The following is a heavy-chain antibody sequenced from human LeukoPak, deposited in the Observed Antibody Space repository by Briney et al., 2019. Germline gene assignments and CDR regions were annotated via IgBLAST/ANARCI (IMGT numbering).Heavy chain of an antibody. CDR1: GFTFSSYG. Sequence: PGRSLRLSCAASGFTFSSYGMHWVRQAPGKGLEWVAVISYDGSNKYYADSVKGRFTISRDNSKNTLYLQMNSLRAEDTAVYYCAKALSTMIISPVDYWGQGTLVTVSS. CDR2: ISYDGSNK. V-gene: IGHV3-30*18. D-gene: IGHD3-22*01. CDR3: AKALSTMIISPVDY. J-gene: IGHJ4*02.